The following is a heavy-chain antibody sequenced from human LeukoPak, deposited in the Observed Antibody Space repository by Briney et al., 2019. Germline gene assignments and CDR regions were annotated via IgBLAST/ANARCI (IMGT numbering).Heavy chain of an antibody. CDR3: AKGHCSSFTCYSRFDP. Sequence: GGSLRLSCAASGFTFSSYAMSWVRQAPGKGLEWVSAISGSGGSTYYADSVKGRFTISRDNSKNTLYLQMNSLRAEDTAVYYCAKGHCSSFTCYSRFDPWGQGTLVTVSS. J-gene: IGHJ5*02. CDR2: ISGSGGST. CDR1: GFTFSSYA. D-gene: IGHD2-2*02. V-gene: IGHV3-23*01.